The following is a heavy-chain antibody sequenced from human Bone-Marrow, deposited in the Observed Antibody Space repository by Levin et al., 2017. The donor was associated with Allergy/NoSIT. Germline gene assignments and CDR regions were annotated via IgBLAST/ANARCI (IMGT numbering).Heavy chain of an antibody. CDR1: GFTLSNYG. CDR3: ARSRDGYNHGYS. D-gene: IGHD5-24*01. J-gene: IGHJ4*02. V-gene: IGHV3-33*01. Sequence: SCAASGFTLSNYGMHWVRQAPGKGLQWVAVIYYHGNEKYYADSVKGRCTISRDISNDTLYLQMNSLGVEDTAIYYCARSRDGYNHGYSWGQGTLVAVSA. CDR2: IYYHGNEK.